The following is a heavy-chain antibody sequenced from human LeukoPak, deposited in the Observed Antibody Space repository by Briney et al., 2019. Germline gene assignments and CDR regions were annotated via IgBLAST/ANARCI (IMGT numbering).Heavy chain of an antibody. V-gene: IGHV3-48*03. CDR3: ALLTVASDFDY. D-gene: IGHD5-12*01. Sequence: PGGSLRLSCVVSRFPFSIYEMNWVRQAPGKGLEWVSNIHSSGTVKYYSDSVKGRFSISRDNAKSSLYLQMNSLRVEDTAVHYCALLTVASDFDYWGQGALVTVSS. CDR1: RFPFSIYE. J-gene: IGHJ4*02. CDR2: IHSSGTVK.